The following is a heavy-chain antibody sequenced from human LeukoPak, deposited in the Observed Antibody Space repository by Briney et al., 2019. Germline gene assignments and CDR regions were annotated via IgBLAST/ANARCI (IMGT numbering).Heavy chain of an antibody. J-gene: IGHJ5*02. D-gene: IGHD4-17*01. CDR1: GGSISSGGYS. CDR2: IYYSGST. CDR3: ARERLVGDYDWVDP. V-gene: IGHV4-31*03. Sequence: SETLSLTCTVSGGSISSGGYSWSWIRQHPGKGLEWIGYIYYSGSTYYNPSLKSRVTISVDTSKNQFSLKLSSVTAADTAVYYCARERLVGDYDWVDPWGQGTLVTVSS.